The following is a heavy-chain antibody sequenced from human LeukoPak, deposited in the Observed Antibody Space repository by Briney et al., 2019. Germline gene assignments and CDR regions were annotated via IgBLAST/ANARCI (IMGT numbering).Heavy chain of an antibody. CDR1: GYTFTGYY. D-gene: IGHD1-26*01. V-gene: IGHV1-2*02. CDR2: INPNSGGT. Sequence: GASVKVSCKASGYTFTGYYMHWVRQAPGQGLEWMGWINPNSGGTNYAQKFQGRVTMTRDTSISTAYMELSRLRSDDTAVYYCAREKYSGSDLAGFFDYWGQGTLVTVSS. CDR3: AREKYSGSDLAGFFDY. J-gene: IGHJ4*02.